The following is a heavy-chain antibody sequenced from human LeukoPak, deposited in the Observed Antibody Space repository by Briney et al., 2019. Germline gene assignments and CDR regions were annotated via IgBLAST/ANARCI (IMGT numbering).Heavy chain of an antibody. V-gene: IGHV1-46*01. Sequence: ASVKVPCKASGYTFTSYYMHWVRQAPGQGLEWMGIINPSGGSTSYAQKFQGRVTMTRDTSTSIVYMELSSLRSEDTAVYYCARDGGGRSFGELSVYWGQGTLVTVSS. J-gene: IGHJ4*02. CDR1: GYTFTSYY. CDR2: INPSGGST. CDR3: ARDGGGRSFGELSVY. D-gene: IGHD3-10*01.